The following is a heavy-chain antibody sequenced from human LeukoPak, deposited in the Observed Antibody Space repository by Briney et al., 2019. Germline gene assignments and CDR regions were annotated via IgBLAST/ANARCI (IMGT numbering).Heavy chain of an antibody. V-gene: IGHV3-15*01. Sequence: GGSLRLSCTASGIIFGDAWMTWVRQAPGQGPEWVGRIKSIHGDKTTDYALSVKGRFIISRDDSRNTVYLQMNSLKFEDTAMYYCTRRSTIWGRGTRVTVSS. CDR2: IKSIHGDKTT. CDR3: TRRSTI. D-gene: IGHD5-24*01. CDR1: GIIFGDAW. J-gene: IGHJ4*02.